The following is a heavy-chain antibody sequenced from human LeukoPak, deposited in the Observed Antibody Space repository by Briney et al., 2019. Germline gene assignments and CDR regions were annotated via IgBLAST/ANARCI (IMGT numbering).Heavy chain of an antibody. J-gene: IGHJ6*02. D-gene: IGHD6-13*01. CDR3: AKDRSSSFYYYYYYGMDV. CDR1: GFSFSNYA. Sequence: GGSLRLSCAASGFSFSNYAMSWVRQAPARGPEWVSSIRGGGETFYADSVKGRFTLSRDDSRNTLYLQMNSLRAEDTAVYYCAKDRSSSFYYYYYYGMDVWGQGTTVTVSS. V-gene: IGHV3-23*01. CDR2: IRGGGET.